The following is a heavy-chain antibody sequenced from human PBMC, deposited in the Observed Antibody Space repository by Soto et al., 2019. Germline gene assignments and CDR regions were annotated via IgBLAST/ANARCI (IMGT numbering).Heavy chain of an antibody. CDR1: VGSFSDYY. D-gene: IGHD3-10*02. J-gene: IGHJ4*02. CDR2: INHSGST. CDR3: ARGVFPFDY. V-gene: IGHV4-34*01. Sequence: QVQLQQWGAGLLKPSETLSLTCAVYVGSFSDYYWSWIRQPPGKGLEWIGEINHSGSTNYNPSLKSRVTISVDTSKNQFSLKLSSVTAADTAVYYCARGVFPFDYWGQGTLVTVSS.